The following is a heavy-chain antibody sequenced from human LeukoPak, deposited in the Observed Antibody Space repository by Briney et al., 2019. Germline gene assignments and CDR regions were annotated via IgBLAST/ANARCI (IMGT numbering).Heavy chain of an antibody. V-gene: IGHV1-2*02. CDR2: INPNSGGT. CDR1: GYTFTGYY. D-gene: IGHD3-22*01. J-gene: IGHJ4*02. Sequence: GASVKVSCKASGYTFTGYYMHWVRQAPGQGLEWMGWINPNSGGTNYAQKFQGRVTMTRDTSISTAYMELSRLRSDDTAVYYCARATYYYDSSGYYNDYWGQGTLVTVSS. CDR3: ARATYYYDSSGYYNDY.